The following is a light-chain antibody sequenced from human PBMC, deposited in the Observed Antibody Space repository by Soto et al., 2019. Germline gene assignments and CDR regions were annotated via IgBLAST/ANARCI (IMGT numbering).Light chain of an antibody. CDR1: RSVSSY. Sequence: EIVLTQSPAILSMSPGERATLSCRASRSVSSYFAWYQQKPGQAPRLLIYDASNRATGVPARFSGSGSGTDFTLTISSLEPGDFAVYYCQQRRYWPVTFGQGTKVEIK. CDR3: QQRRYWPVT. J-gene: IGKJ1*01. V-gene: IGKV3-11*01. CDR2: DAS.